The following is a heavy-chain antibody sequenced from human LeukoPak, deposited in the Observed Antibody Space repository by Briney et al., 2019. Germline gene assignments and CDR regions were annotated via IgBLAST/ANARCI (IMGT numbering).Heavy chain of an antibody. CDR3: ARTYCSSTSCYRHYYYYYGMDV. CDR1: GGSISSSSYY. CDR2: IYYSGST. V-gene: IGHV4-39*01. Sequence: SETLSHTCTVSGGSISSSSYYWGWIRQPPGKGLEWIGSIYYSGSTYYNPSLKSRVTISVDTSKNQFSLKLSSVTAADTAVYYCARTYCSSTSCYRHYYYYYGMDVWGQGTTVTVSS. J-gene: IGHJ6*02. D-gene: IGHD2-2*01.